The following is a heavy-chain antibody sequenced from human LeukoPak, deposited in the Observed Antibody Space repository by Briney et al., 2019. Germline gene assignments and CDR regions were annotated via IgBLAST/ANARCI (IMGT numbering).Heavy chain of an antibody. V-gene: IGHV4-4*07. CDR3: ARSPRTYCSGGSCYSDPSGYSFDC. Sequence: PSETLSLTCTVSGGSISSYYWSWIRQPAGKGLEWIGRIYTSGSTNYNPSLKSRVTISVDTSKNQFSLKLSSVTAADTAVYHCARSPRTYCSGGSCYSDPSGYSFDCWGQGTLVTVSS. CDR2: IYTSGST. D-gene: IGHD2-15*01. CDR1: GGSISSYY. J-gene: IGHJ4*02.